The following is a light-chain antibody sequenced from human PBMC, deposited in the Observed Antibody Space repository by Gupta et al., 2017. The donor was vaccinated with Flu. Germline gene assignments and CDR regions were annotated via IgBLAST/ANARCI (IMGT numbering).Light chain of an antibody. CDR2: STS. CDR1: QYVGSD. V-gene: IGKV1-39*01. J-gene: IGKJ3*01. CDR3: QETYRRPPVI. Sequence: TQKTASRYSLSASIGDRFTITCRETQYVGSDLNWYQQKPGKAPKLVIYSTSNLHSGVPYRFSGSGFGTDFTLTINRLHPEDFATYYCQETYRRPPVIFGPGTKVDVK.